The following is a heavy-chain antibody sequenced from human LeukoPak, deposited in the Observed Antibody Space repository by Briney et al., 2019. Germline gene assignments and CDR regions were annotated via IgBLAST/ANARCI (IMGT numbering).Heavy chain of an antibody. CDR1: GGSISSGGYY. CDR2: IYYSGST. V-gene: IGHV4-31*03. J-gene: IGHJ4*02. CDR3: ARRGGRFLEWLFLDY. Sequence: SQTLSLTRTVSGGSISSGGYYWSWIRQHPGKGLEWIGYIYYSGSTYYNPSLKSRVTISVDTSKNQFSLKLSSVTAADTAVYYCARRGGRFLEWLFLDYWGQGTLVTVSS. D-gene: IGHD3-3*01.